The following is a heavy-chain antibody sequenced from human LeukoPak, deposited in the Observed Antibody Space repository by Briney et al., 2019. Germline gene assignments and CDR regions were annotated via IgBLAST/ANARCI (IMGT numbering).Heavy chain of an antibody. D-gene: IGHD6-19*01. CDR2: ISAYNGNT. CDR1: GYTFTSYG. CDR3: ARDIAVAGLYYYYGMDV. J-gene: IGHJ6*02. V-gene: IGHV1-18*01. Sequence: ASVKVSCKASGYTFTSYGISWVRQAPEQGLEWMGWISAYNGNTNYAQKLQGRVTMTTDTSTSTAYMELRSLRSDDTAVYYCARDIAVAGLYYYYGMDVWGQGTTVTVSS.